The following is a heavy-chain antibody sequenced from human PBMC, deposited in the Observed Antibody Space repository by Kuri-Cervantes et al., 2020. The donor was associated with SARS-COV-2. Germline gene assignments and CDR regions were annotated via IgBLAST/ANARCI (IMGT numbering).Heavy chain of an antibody. Sequence: ASVKVSCKASGYTFTSYGISWVRQAPGQGLEWMGWISAYNGNTNYAQKLQGRVTMTTDTSTSTAYMELRSLRSDDTAVYYCARGIVVVPAAIPKTYYYGMDVWSQGTTVTVSS. J-gene: IGHJ6*02. CDR3: ARGIVVVPAAIPKTYYYGMDV. V-gene: IGHV1-18*01. CDR1: GYTFTSYG. CDR2: ISAYNGNT. D-gene: IGHD2-2*02.